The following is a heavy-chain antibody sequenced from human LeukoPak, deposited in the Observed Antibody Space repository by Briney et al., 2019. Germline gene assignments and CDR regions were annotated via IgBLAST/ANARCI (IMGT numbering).Heavy chain of an antibody. Sequence: ASVKVSCKASGYTFTSYGISWVRQAPGQGLEWMGWISAYNGNTNYAQKLQGRVTMTTDTSTSTAYMELSSLRSEDTAVYYCARDGTKQDTAYYWGQGTLVTVSS. CDR3: ARDGTKQDTAYY. D-gene: IGHD2-15*01. J-gene: IGHJ4*02. CDR2: ISAYNGNT. V-gene: IGHV1-18*01. CDR1: GYTFTSYG.